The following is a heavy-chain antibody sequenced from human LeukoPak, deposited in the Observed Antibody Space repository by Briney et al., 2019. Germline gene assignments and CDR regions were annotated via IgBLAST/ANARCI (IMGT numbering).Heavy chain of an antibody. V-gene: IGHV3-48*02. CDR1: GFTFSTYS. CDR2: ISGTSHLI. J-gene: IGHJ4*02. CDR3: VRDQFFSFDY. D-gene: IGHD3-3*01. Sequence: GGSLRLSCAASGFTFSTYSINWVRQAPGKGLEWVSYISGTSHLIYYADSVKGRFTIFRDNAKNSLYLQMSSLRDGDTAVYYCVRDQFFSFDYWGQGTLVTVSS.